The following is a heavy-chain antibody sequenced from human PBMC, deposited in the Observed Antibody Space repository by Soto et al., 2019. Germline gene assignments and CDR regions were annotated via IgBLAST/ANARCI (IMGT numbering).Heavy chain of an antibody. D-gene: IGHD6-13*01. CDR1: GFSLSTSGVG. CDR2: IYWDDDK. V-gene: IGHV2-5*02. J-gene: IGHJ5*02. Sequence: QITLKESGPTLVKPTQTLTLTCTFSGFSLSTSGVGVGWIRQPPGKALEWLALIYWDDDKRYSPSLKSRLTSTKDTSKNQVVLTMTNMDPVDTAAYSCAHRRRAPGIAAAEDWFDPWGQGTLVTVSS. CDR3: AHRRRAPGIAAAEDWFDP.